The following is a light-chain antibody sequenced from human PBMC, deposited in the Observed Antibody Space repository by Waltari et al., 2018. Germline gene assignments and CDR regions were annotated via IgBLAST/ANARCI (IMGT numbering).Light chain of an antibody. Sequence: VLTQSPSTLSVSPGERVTLSCRASPSVGRSLAWYQQKPGQAPRLLIYDASRRATGIPDRFSGSGSGTDFSLTISTLEPEDFAVYYCQHYVRLPATFGQGTKVEI. V-gene: IGKV3-20*01. CDR1: PSVGRS. J-gene: IGKJ1*01. CDR2: DAS. CDR3: QHYVRLPAT.